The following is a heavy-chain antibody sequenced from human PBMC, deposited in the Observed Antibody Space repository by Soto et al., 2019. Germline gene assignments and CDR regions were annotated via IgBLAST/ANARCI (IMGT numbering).Heavy chain of an antibody. V-gene: IGHV5-51*01. J-gene: IGHJ4*02. CDR2: IYPGDHET. CDR1: GYTFSNFW. Sequence: GESLKISCQSSGYTFSNFWIGWVRQLPGKGLEWMGIIYPGDHETRYSPSFHGKVTISADRSINTAYLQWNSLEASDTAFYFCARSPRSSPYFDYWGQGALVTLSS. D-gene: IGHD6-13*01. CDR3: ARSPRSSPYFDY.